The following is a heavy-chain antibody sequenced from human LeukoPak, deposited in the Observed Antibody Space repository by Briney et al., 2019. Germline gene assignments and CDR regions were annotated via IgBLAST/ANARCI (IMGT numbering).Heavy chain of an antibody. CDR3: ARTTEGYAGGPGYSYYYYMDV. Sequence: SETLSLTCTVSGGSISSYYWSWIRQPPGKGLEWIGYIHYSGSTHYNPSLKSRVTISVDTSKNQVSLKLRSVTAADTAVYYCARTTEGYAGGPGYSYYYYMDVWGKGTTVTISS. D-gene: IGHD5-12*01. J-gene: IGHJ6*03. CDR1: GGSISSYY. V-gene: IGHV4-59*01. CDR2: IHYSGST.